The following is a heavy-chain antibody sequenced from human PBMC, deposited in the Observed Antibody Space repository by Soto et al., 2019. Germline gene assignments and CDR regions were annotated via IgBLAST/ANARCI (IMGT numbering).Heavy chain of an antibody. CDR1: GFTFSDHY. D-gene: IGHD3-16*02. CDR2: TRNKANSYTT. CDR3: ARSAYYYYIWGSYLN. J-gene: IGHJ4*02. Sequence: EVQLVESGGGLVQPGGSLRLSCAASGFTFSDHYMDWVRQAPGKGLEWVGRTRNKANSYTTEYAASVKGRFTISRDDSKISLYLQMNSLKTEDTAVYYCARSAYYYYIWGSYLNWGQGTLVTVSS. V-gene: IGHV3-72*01.